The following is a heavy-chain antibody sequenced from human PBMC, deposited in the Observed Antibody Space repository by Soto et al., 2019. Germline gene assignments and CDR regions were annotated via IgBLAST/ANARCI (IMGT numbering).Heavy chain of an antibody. Sequence: EVQLVESGGAVVHPGGSLRLSCAAAGFTFGDYTMHWVRQAPGKALEWVSLFSWDGYTAQYAESVKGRFSISRDNTKNSLFLQMNNLRNEDTAFYYCAKGLEMAGQIIGHWGQGTLVTVSS. CDR3: AKGLEMAGQIIGH. CDR2: FSWDGYTA. CDR1: GFTFGDYT. V-gene: IGHV3-43*01. J-gene: IGHJ5*02.